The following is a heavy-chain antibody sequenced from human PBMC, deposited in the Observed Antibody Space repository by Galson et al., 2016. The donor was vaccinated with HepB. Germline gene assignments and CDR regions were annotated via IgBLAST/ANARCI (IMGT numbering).Heavy chain of an antibody. CDR1: GFTFSSYA. CDR3: ARGGGTSSYYYWGMDV. J-gene: IGHJ6*02. Sequence: SLRLSCAASGFTFSSYAMSWVRQAPGKGLEWVSVIYSGGSTYYADSVKGRFTISRDTSKNTLYLQMNSLTPDDTAIYYCARGGGTSSYYYWGMDVWGQGTTVTVSS. D-gene: IGHD1-14*01. CDR2: IYSGGST. V-gene: IGHV3-66*02.